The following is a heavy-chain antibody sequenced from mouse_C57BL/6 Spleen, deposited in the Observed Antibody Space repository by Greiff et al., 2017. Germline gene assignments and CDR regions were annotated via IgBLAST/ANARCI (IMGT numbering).Heavy chain of an antibody. Sequence: VQLQQSGPELVKPGASVKISCTASGYSFTGYYMNWVKQSPEKSLEWIGEINPSTGGTTYNQKFKAKATLTVDKSSSTAYMQLKSLTSEDSAVYYGARSVTGRGYFDVWGTGTTVTVSS. D-gene: IGHD4-1*01. CDR3: ARSVTGRGYFDV. J-gene: IGHJ1*03. CDR1: GYSFTGYY. CDR2: INPSTGGT. V-gene: IGHV1-42*01.